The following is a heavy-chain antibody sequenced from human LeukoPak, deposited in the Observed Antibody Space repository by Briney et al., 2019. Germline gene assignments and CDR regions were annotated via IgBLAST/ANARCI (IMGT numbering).Heavy chain of an antibody. D-gene: IGHD3-10*01. V-gene: IGHV4-30-4*01. CDR1: GGSISSGDYY. J-gene: IGHJ6*02. CDR3: ARDLSPYGSGKKAGYYYYYYGMDV. Sequence: SQTLSLTCTVSGGSISSGDYYWSWIRQPPGKGLEWIGYIYYSGSTYYNLSLKSRVTISVDTSKNQFSLKLSSVTAADTAVYYCARDLSPYGSGKKAGYYYYYYGMDVWGQGTTVTVSS. CDR2: IYYSGST.